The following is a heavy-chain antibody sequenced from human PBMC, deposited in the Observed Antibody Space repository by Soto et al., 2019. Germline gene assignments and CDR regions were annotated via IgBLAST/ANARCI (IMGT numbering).Heavy chain of an antibody. CDR2: ISGSGFRT. V-gene: IGHV3-23*01. CDR3: ARVGYRRGLFDY. D-gene: IGHD6-19*01. CDR1: GVTFSTYS. Sequence: PGRSLLLSWASSGVTFSTYSMSWVRQAPGKGLEWVSTISGSGFRTCYADSVKGRFTVSVDNAQNSLDLQLNSLRAEDTAVYYWARVGYRRGLFDYWGQRAPVIVS. J-gene: IGHJ4*02.